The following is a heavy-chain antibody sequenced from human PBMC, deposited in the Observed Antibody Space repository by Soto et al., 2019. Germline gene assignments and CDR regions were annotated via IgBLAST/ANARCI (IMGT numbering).Heavy chain of an antibody. CDR1: GYTFRDYG. CDR2: ISAFNGNT. D-gene: IGHD6-19*01. Sequence: QVQLVQSGAEVKKPGASVKVSCKASGYTFRDYGISWVRQAPGQGLEWMGWISAFNGNTNYTKKFQDRGTVTTDTSTNTAYMELRSLRSDDTAVYYCARDQQWLVPVPLNVDFWGPGTPVIVS. J-gene: IGHJ4*02. V-gene: IGHV1-18*01. CDR3: ARDQQWLVPVPLNVDF.